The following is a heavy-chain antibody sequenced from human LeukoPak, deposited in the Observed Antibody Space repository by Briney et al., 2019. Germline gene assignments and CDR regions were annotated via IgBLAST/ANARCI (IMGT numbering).Heavy chain of an antibody. CDR3: ARGDGDYYFDY. V-gene: IGHV3-9*01. D-gene: IGHD4-17*01. J-gene: IGHJ4*02. Sequence: GGSLRLSCAASGFTFDDYAMHWVRQAPGKGLEWVSGISWNSGSIGYADSVKGRFTISRDNSKNTLYLQMNSLRAEDTAVYYCARGDGDYYFDYWGQGTLVTVSS. CDR2: ISWNSGSI. CDR1: GFTFDDYA.